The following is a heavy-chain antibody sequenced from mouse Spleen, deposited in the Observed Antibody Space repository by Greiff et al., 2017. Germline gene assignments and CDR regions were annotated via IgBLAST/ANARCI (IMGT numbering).Heavy chain of an antibody. V-gene: IGHV1-55*01. CDR1: GYTFTSYW. CDR3: ARETMMEAWFAY. Sequence: QVQLQQPGAELVKPGASVKMSCKASGYTFTSYWITWVKQRPGQGLEWIGDIYPGSGSTNYNEKFKSKATLTVDTSSSTAYMQLSSLTSEDSAVYYCARETMMEAWFAYWGQGTLVTVSA. CDR2: IYPGSGST. D-gene: IGHD2-3*01. J-gene: IGHJ3*01.